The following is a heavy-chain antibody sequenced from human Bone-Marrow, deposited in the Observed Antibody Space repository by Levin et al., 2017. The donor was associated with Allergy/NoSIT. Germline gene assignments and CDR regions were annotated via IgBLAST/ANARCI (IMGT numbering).Heavy chain of an antibody. J-gene: IGHJ5*02. CDR2: IKPDGSDK. CDR1: GFTFSDSW. CDR3: ARDTTVGGEA. D-gene: IGHD4-11*01. Sequence: LSLTCVASGFTFSDSWMTWVRQPLGKGLEWVANIKPDGSDKYYAESVRGRFTISRDNAKNSLFLQMNYLGTDDTAVYFCARDTTVGGEAWGQGTLVTVSS. V-gene: IGHV3-7*03.